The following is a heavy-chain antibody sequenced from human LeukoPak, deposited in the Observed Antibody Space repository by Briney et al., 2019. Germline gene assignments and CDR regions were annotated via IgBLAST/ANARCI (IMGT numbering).Heavy chain of an antibody. CDR3: ARHLQNSYYYYMDV. D-gene: IGHD3-3*02. CDR1: GYSISSSNW. Sequence: PSETLSLTCTVSGYSISSSNWWGWIRQPPGQGLEWIGYIYYSGSTYYNPSLKSRVTISVDTSKNQFSLKLSSVTAADTAVYYCARHLQNSYYYYMDVWGTGTTVTVSS. J-gene: IGHJ6*03. V-gene: IGHV4-28*01. CDR2: IYYSGST.